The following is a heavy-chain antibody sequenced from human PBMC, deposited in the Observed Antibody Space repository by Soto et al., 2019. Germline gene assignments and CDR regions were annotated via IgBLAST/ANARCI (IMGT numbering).Heavy chain of an antibody. J-gene: IGHJ4*02. Sequence: VQLVESGGGVVQPGRSLRLSCAASGFTFSSYGMHWVRQAPGKGLEWVAVIWYDGSNKYYADSVKGRFTISRDNSKNTLYLQMNSLRAEDTAVYYCARDWSVGDTAIYYFDYWGQGTLVTVSS. CDR2: IWYDGSNK. CDR1: GFTFSSYG. D-gene: IGHD5-18*01. V-gene: IGHV3-33*01. CDR3: ARDWSVGDTAIYYFDY.